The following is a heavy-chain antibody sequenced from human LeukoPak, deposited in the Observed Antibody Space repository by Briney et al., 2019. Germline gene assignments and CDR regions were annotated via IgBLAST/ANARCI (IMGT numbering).Heavy chain of an antibody. D-gene: IGHD2-2*01. CDR2: IYYTGTA. CDR1: GGSLSSHF. CDR3: ARFSSDCSTASCYLTY. Sequence: SETLSLTCTVSGGSLSSHFWSWIRQPPGKGLELIGHIYYTGTAYYNPSLNSRVTISLDTSRNQFSLRLTSVTAADTAVYYCARFSSDCSTASCYLTYWGQGTLVTVSS. V-gene: IGHV4-59*11. J-gene: IGHJ4*02.